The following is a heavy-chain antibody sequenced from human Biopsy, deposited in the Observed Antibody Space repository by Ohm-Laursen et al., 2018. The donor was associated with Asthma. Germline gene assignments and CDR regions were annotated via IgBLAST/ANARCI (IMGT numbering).Heavy chain of an antibody. CDR2: IMTVFVTT. D-gene: IGHD6-19*01. CDR3: ARCQVGYSSGWSLLLKKIYYSGMDV. CDR1: GGTFSNFA. Sequence: ASVTVSCQAPGGTFSNFAISWVRQAPGHGLEWLGGIMTVFVTTNYAQKFQGRVTITADESTSRAYMEVTSLRSEDTAIYYRARCQVGYSSGWSLLLKKIYYSGMDVWGQGNAVTVSS. J-gene: IGHJ6*02. V-gene: IGHV1-69*13.